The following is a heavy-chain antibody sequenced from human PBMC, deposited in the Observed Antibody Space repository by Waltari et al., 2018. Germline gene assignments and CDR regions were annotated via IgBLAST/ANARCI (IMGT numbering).Heavy chain of an antibody. CDR3: ARDGHSYFYGSWSDY. V-gene: IGHV3-30*01. Sequence: QVQLVESGGGVVQPGKSLTLSCEVSGIIVSSYAMHWVRQAPGKGIEWVAVISFDGNNIYFADSVKGRFTINRDNSKNTLSLQMNSLTPEDTAIYYCARDGHSYFYGSWSDYWGQGTLVTVSS. J-gene: IGHJ4*02. CDR2: ISFDGNNI. CDR1: GIIVSSYA. D-gene: IGHD3-10*01.